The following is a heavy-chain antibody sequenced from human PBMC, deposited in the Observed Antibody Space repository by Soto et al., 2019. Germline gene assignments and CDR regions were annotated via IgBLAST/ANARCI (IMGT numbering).Heavy chain of an antibody. V-gene: IGHV5-51*07. D-gene: IGHD3-3*01. J-gene: IGHJ6*02. CDR2: IYPGDSDT. CDR1: GCRLSRSW. CDR3: ARHAGVALYYGMDF. Sequence: RPSPQISYEGCGCRLSRSWLASVHQINGKGLEWMGIIYPGDSDTRYSPSFQGQVTISADKSISTAYLQWSSLKASDTAMYFCARHAGVALYYGMDFWRQGTTVTVSS.